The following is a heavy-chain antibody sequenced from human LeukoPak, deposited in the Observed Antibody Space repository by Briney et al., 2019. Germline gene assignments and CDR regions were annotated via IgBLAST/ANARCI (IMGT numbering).Heavy chain of an antibody. V-gene: IGHV4-38-2*02. CDR1: GYSIKNDY. Sequence: SSETLSLTCTVSGYSIKNDYWGWIRQPPGKGLEWIGSIYHRGNTYHNPSLRSRLTLSVDTSKNQFSLKLGSVTAADTAVYYCARTTTVRGTYYMDVWGKGTTVTVSS. CDR2: IYHRGNT. CDR3: ARTTTVRGTYYMDV. J-gene: IGHJ6*03. D-gene: IGHD3-10*01.